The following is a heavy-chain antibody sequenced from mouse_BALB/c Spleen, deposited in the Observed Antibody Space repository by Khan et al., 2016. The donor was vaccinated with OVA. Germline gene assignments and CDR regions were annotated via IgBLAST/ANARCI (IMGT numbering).Heavy chain of an antibody. Sequence: VQLQQSGAELVKPGASVKMSCKASGYTFTGYVIHWVKQRPGQGLEWIGYIYPYTGDTESTERFKGKATLTSDKSSSTAYMHLTSLTSADSSVYYCARCTTDSSTMDYCDQRTSITVAS. J-gene: IGHJ4*01. CDR1: GYTFTGYV. D-gene: IGHD1-1*01. CDR3: ARCTTDSSTMDY. V-gene: IGHV1S136*01. CDR2: IYPYTGDT.